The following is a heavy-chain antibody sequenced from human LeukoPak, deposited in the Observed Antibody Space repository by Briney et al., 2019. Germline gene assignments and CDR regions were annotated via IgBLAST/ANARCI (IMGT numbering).Heavy chain of an antibody. D-gene: IGHD3-22*01. V-gene: IGHV3-53*04. J-gene: IGHJ4*02. CDR3: VYFDAIMATGDY. Sequence: GGSLRLSCAASGFTFSKFAMSWVRQAPGKGLEWVSVLYSGGSTYYADSVKGRFTISRHDSQNTLYLQMNSLRADDTAVYYCVYFDAIMATGDYWGQGTLVIVSS. CDR2: LYSGGST. CDR1: GFTFSKFA.